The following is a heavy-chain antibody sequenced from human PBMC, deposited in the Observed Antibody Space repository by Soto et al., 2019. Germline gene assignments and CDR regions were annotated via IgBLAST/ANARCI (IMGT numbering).Heavy chain of an antibody. CDR1: GFTFSNAW. CDR3: TTGDILLWFEMGFDP. Sequence: EVQLVESGGGLVKPGGSLRLSYAASGFTFSNAWMSWVRQAPGKGLEWVGRIKSKTDGGTTDYAAPVKGRFTISRDDSKNTLYLQMNSLKTEDTAVYYCTTGDILLWFEMGFDPWGQGTLVTVSS. CDR2: IKSKTDGGTT. D-gene: IGHD3-10*01. J-gene: IGHJ5*02. V-gene: IGHV3-15*01.